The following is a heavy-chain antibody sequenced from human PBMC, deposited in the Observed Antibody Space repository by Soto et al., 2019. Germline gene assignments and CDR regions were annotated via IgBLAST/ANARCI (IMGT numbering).Heavy chain of an antibody. Sequence: QVQLVQSGAEVKKPGSSVKVSCKASGGTFSSYAISWVRQAPGQGLEWMGGIIPIFGTANYAQKFQGRVTITADKYTSTAYMELSSLRSDDTSVYYCASGLGYCSSTSCRPLFDPWGQGTLVTVSS. V-gene: IGHV1-69*06. D-gene: IGHD2-2*01. CDR3: ASGLGYCSSTSCRPLFDP. J-gene: IGHJ5*02. CDR1: GGTFSSYA. CDR2: IIPIFGTA.